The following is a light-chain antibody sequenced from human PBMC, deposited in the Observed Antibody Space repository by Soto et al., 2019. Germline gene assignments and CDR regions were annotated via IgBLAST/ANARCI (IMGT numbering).Light chain of an antibody. V-gene: IGKV3-11*01. CDR1: QSVSSY. CDR3: QQRSNWPPF. J-gene: IGKJ5*01. CDR2: DAS. Sequence: EIVLTQSPATLSLSPGERATLSCRASQSVSSYLAWYQQKPGQAPRLLIYDASNRATGIPARFSGSGSGTDFTLTISSLEPEDCAVYYCQQRSNWPPFVGQGTRLEIK.